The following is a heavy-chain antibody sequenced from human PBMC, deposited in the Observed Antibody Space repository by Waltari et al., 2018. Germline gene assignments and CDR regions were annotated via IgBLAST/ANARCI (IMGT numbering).Heavy chain of an antibody. V-gene: IGHV1-2*02. CDR3: ASQTLSSTSHTGVLKYYYYYYMDV. D-gene: IGHD2-2*01. CDR2: INPNSGGT. J-gene: IGHJ6*03. CDR1: GYTFTGYY. Sequence: QVQLVQSGAEVKKPGASVKVSCKASGYTFTGYYMHWVRQAPGQGLEWMGWINPNSGGTNYAQKFQGRVTMTRDTSISTAYMELSRLRSDDTAVYYCASQTLSSTSHTGVLKYYYYYYMDVWGKGTTVTVSS.